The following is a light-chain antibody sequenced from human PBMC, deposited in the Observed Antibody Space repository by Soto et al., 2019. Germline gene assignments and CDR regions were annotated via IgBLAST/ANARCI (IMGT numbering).Light chain of an antibody. CDR2: WAS. CDR3: QQYYSPPYT. V-gene: IGKV4-1*01. J-gene: IGKJ2*01. Sequence: DIVMTQSPDSLAVSLGERASINCKSSQSVLYSSNNKNYLGWYQQKPGQTPKLLIYWASTRDSGVPDRFSGSGSGTDLTLTISSLQADDVAVYYCQQYYSPPYTFGQGTRLEIK. CDR1: QSVLYSSNNKNY.